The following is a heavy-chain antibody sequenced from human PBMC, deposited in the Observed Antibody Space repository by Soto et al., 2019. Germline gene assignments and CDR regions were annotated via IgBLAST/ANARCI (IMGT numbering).Heavy chain of an antibody. V-gene: IGHV3-23*01. J-gene: IGHJ3*02. CDR2: IRGSGGNT. CDR3: ARVKAQILSSGWYGGDDI. Sequence: EVQLLESGGGLVQPGGSLRLSCADSAFTFSTYAMSWVRQAPGKGLEWVATIRGSGGNTHYADSVMGRFTTSRDNSENTVYLQMNSLRAEDTAVYYCARVKAQILSSGWYGGDDIWGHGTMVTVSS. CDR1: AFTFSTYA. D-gene: IGHD6-19*01.